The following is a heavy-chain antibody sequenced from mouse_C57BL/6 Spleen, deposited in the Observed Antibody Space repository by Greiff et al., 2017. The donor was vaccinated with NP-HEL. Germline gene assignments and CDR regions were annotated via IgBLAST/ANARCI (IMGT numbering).Heavy chain of an antibody. CDR2: ISSGSSTI. Sequence: EVQRVESGGGLVKPGGSLKLSCAASGFTFSDYGMHWVRQAPEKGLEWVAYISSGSSTIYYADTVKGRFTISRDNAKNTLFLQMTSLRSEDTAMYYCARPVVATRDYAMDYWGQGTSVTVSS. CDR1: GFTFSDYG. J-gene: IGHJ4*01. D-gene: IGHD1-1*01. V-gene: IGHV5-17*01. CDR3: ARPVVATRDYAMDY.